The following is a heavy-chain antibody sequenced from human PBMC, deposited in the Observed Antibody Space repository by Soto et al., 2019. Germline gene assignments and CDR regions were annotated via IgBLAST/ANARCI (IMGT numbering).Heavy chain of an antibody. CDR2: INHSGST. CDR3: ARDQSDAFDI. V-gene: IGHV4-34*09. J-gene: IGHJ3*02. Sequence: SETLSLTCAVYGGSFSGYYWSWIRQPPGKGLEWIGEINHSGSTNYNPSLKSRVTISVDTSKNQFSLKLSSVTAADTAVYYCARDQSDAFDIWGQGTMVTVSS. CDR1: GGSFSGYY.